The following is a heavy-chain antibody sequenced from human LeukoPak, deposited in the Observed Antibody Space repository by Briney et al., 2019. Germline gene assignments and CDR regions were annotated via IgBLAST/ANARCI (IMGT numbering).Heavy chain of an antibody. V-gene: IGHV4-4*02. CDR1: GFTFSSYW. D-gene: IGHD3-22*01. CDR2: IHHSGST. Sequence: GSLRLSCAASGFTFSSYWMSWVRQAPGKGLEWIGEIHHSGSTNYNPSLKSRVTISVDTSKNQFSLKLSSVTAADTAVYYCARQDSNLDAFDIWGQGTMVTVSS. J-gene: IGHJ3*02. CDR3: ARQDSNLDAFDI.